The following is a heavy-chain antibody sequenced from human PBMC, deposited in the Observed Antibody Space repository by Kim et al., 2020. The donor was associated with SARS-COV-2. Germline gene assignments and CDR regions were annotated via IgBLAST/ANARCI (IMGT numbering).Heavy chain of an antibody. Sequence: ASVKVSCKASGYTFTSYYMHWVRQAPGQGLEWMGIINPSGGSTSYAQKFQGRVTMTRDTSTSTVYMELSSLRSEDTAVYYCAREQDYGDRTGGGMDVWGQGTTVTVSS. D-gene: IGHD4-17*01. V-gene: IGHV1-46*03. CDR1: GYTFTSYY. CDR3: AREQDYGDRTGGGMDV. J-gene: IGHJ6*02. CDR2: INPSGGST.